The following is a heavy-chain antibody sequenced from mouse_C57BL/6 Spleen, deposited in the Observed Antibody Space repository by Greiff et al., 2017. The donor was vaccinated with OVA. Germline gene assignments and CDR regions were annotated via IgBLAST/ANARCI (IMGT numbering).Heavy chain of an antibody. CDR1: GFNIKDDY. CDR3: TTGFTTVGSY. J-gene: IGHJ2*01. V-gene: IGHV14-4*01. Sequence: VQLKQSGAELVRPGASVKLSCTASGFNIKDDYMHWVKQRPEQGLEWIGWIDPENGDTEYASKFQGKATITADTSSNTAYLQLSSLTSEDTAVYYCTTGFTTVGSYWGQGTTLTVSS. CDR2: IDPENGDT. D-gene: IGHD1-1*01.